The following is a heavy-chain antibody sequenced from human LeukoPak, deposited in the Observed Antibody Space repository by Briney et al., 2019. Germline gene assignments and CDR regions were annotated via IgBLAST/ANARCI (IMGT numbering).Heavy chain of an antibody. CDR2: ISGSANTI. Sequence: GGSLRLSCAASGFTFSTYEMNWVRQAPGKGLEWLSYISGSANTIYYADSVKGRFTISRDNAEKSLYLQLNSLRADDTAVYYCARNRYYYDPSGPYIDFWGQGTLVTVSS. CDR1: GFTFSTYE. D-gene: IGHD3-22*01. J-gene: IGHJ4*02. V-gene: IGHV3-48*03. CDR3: ARNRYYYDPSGPYIDF.